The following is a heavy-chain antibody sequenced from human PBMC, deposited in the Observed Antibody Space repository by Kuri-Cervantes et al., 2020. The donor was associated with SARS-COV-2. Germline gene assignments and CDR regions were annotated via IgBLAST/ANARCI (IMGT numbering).Heavy chain of an antibody. CDR3: AKGGDLVEWLSRPNDAFDI. CDR1: GFTFSSYG. D-gene: IGHD3-3*01. CDR2: IRYDGSNK. J-gene: IGHJ3*02. Sequence: GESLKISCAASGFTFSSYGMHWVRQAPGKGLEWVAFIRYDGSNKYYADSVKGRFTISRDNSKNTLYLQMNSLRAEDTAVYYCAKGGDLVEWLSRPNDAFDIWGQGTMVTDSS. V-gene: IGHV3-30*02.